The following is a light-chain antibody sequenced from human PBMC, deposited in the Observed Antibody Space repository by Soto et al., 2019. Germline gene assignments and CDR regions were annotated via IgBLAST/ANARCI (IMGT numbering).Light chain of an antibody. Sequence: QSVLTQPPSASGTPGQTIAISCSGGSSNIGSHTVNWYQQLPGTAPRLLIYSNTQRPSGVPDRFSGSKSGTSASLAISGLQSEYEGDYYCAAWDDSLNGVVFGVGTKVTVL. V-gene: IGLV1-44*01. CDR1: SSNIGSHT. J-gene: IGLJ2*01. CDR3: AAWDDSLNGVV. CDR2: SNT.